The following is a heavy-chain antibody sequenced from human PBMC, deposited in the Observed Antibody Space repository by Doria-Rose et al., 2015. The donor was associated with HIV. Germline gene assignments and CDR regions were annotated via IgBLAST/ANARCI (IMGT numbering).Heavy chain of an antibody. V-gene: IGHV2-26*01. J-gene: IGHJ4*02. D-gene: IGHD6-13*01. CDR3: ARIRSSRWYHKYYFDF. CDR1: GVSLSSPGMG. CDR2: IFSYDER. Sequence: QVTLKESGPVLVKPTETLTLTCTVSGVSLSSPGMGVSWIRQPPGKALEWLANIFSYDERSYTTSLKSRLTISRGTSIRLVVLTMTDMDPVDTATYYCARIRSSRWYHKYYFDFWGQGTLVIVSA.